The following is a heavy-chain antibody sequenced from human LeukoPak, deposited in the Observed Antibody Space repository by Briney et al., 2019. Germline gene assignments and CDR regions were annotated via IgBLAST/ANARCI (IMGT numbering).Heavy chain of an antibody. Sequence: PSETLSLTCTVSGGSISSRSYYWGWIRQPPGKGLEWIGKISDSGNTYYSPSLRSRVTISIDMSKNQFSLKLSSVTAADTAVYYCARGSLIVVVDWFDPWGQGTLVTVSS. J-gene: IGHJ5*02. CDR2: ISDSGNT. CDR3: ARGSLIVVVDWFDP. CDR1: GGSISSRSYY. V-gene: IGHV4-39*01. D-gene: IGHD3-22*01.